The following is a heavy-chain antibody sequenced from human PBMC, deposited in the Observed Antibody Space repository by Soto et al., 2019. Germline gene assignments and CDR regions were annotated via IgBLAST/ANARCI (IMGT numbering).Heavy chain of an antibody. Sequence: GESLKISCKGSGYSFTSYWIGWVRQMPGKGLEWMGIIYPGDSDTRYSPSFQGQVTISADKSISTAYLQWGSLKASDTAMYYCARPQDGYSSGWYSIDIWGQGTMVTVSS. V-gene: IGHV5-51*01. J-gene: IGHJ3*02. CDR3: ARPQDGYSSGWYSIDI. CDR1: GYSFTSYW. CDR2: IYPGDSDT. D-gene: IGHD6-19*01.